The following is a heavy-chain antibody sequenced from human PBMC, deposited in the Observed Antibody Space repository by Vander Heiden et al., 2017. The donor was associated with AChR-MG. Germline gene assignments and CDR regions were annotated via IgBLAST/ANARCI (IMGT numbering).Heavy chain of an antibody. CDR1: GYTFTSYG. Sequence: QVQLVQSGAEVKKPGASVKVSCKSSGYTFTSYGISWVRQAPGQGLEWMGWISAYNGNTNYAQKLQGRVTMTTDTSTSTAYMELRSLRSDDTAVYYCARENTRDPSGYDRNFDYWGQGTLVTVSS. D-gene: IGHD5-12*01. CDR2: ISAYNGNT. CDR3: ARENTRDPSGYDRNFDY. J-gene: IGHJ4*02. V-gene: IGHV1-18*01.